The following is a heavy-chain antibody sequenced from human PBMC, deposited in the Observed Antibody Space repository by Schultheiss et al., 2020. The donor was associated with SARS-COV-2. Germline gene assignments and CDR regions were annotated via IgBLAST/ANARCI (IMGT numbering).Heavy chain of an antibody. D-gene: IGHD3-10*01. CDR3: AKGRRILWFGEFWFDP. J-gene: IGHJ5*02. CDR1: GFTFSSYG. CDR2: ISYDGSNK. Sequence: GESLKISCAASGFTFSSYGMHWIRLAPGKGLEWVAVISYDGSNKYYADSVKGRFTISRDNSKNTLYLQMNSLRAEDTAVYYCAKGRRILWFGEFWFDPWGQGTLVTVSS. V-gene: IGHV3-30*18.